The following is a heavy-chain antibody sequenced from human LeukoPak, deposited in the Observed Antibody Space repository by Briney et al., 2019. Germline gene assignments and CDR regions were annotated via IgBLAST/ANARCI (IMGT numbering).Heavy chain of an antibody. CDR1: GLTFSTYE. CDR3: ARGVPKTSYYYYYMDV. J-gene: IGHJ6*03. D-gene: IGHD4-11*01. Sequence: GGSLPLSCTASGLTFSTYEMSWVRQAPGKGLEWLSYISGSGFTIHYADSVKGRFTISRDNAKNSLYLQMNSLRAEDTAVYYCARGVPKTSYYYYYMDVWGKGTTVTVSS. V-gene: IGHV3-48*03. CDR2: ISGSGFTI.